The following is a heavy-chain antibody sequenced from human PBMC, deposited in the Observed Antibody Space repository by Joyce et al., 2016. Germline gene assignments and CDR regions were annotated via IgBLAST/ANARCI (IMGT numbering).Heavy chain of an antibody. CDR3: ASWGGYTYYAMDV. J-gene: IGHJ6*02. CDR2: FYTSGST. V-gene: IGHV4-61*02. Sequence: QVQLQESGPGLVKPSQTLSLTCTVSGGSISSGSYYWSWIRQPAGKGLEWIGRFYTSGSTNYNPSLNSRVTISVDRSKNQFSLKLSSVTAADTAVYYCASWGGYTYYAMDVWGQGTTVTVSS. D-gene: IGHD3-16*01. CDR1: GGSISSGSYY.